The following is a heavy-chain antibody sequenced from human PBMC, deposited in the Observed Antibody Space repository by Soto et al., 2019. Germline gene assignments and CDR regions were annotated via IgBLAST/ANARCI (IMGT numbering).Heavy chain of an antibody. J-gene: IGHJ5*01. CDR1: GFSLSTSGVG. CDR3: VHSPSSGYTYIRWFDS. D-gene: IGHD3-22*01. CDR2: IYWDDDK. Sequence: QITLKESGPMLVKPTQTLTLTCTFSGFSLSTSGVGVGWIRQPPGKALEWLALIYWDDDKRYSPSLKSRLTITEDTSTTQVVLTMNNMDPVDTATYYCVHSPSSGYTYIRWFDSWGQGALVTVSS. V-gene: IGHV2-5*02.